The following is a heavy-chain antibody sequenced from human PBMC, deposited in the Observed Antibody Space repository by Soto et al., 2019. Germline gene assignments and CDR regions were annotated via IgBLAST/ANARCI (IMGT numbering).Heavy chain of an antibody. CDR1: GYTFSNYG. CDR2: ISLYSDGT. D-gene: IGHD2-2*01. CDR3: ARVVPGAEAWFGP. Sequence: ASVKVSCKTSGYTFSNYGITWVRQAPGQPLEWLGWISLYSDGTNYAQKFQGRVSMTTDTSTTTAYMELRSLRSDDTAVDYCARVVPGAEAWFGPWGQGTLVTVAS. V-gene: IGHV1-18*01. J-gene: IGHJ5*02.